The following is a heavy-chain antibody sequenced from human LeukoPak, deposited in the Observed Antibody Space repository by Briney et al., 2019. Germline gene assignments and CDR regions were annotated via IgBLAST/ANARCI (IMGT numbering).Heavy chain of an antibody. V-gene: IGHV3-23*01. CDR3: AKVGATAGTLRIEYFQH. D-gene: IGHD6-13*01. CDR2: ISGSGRTT. J-gene: IGHJ1*01. Sequence: GGSLRLSCAASGLTVSSNYIWVRQAPRKGLERVSGISGSGRTTYYADSVKGRFTISRDNSKNTLYLQMNSLRAEDTAVYFCAKVGATAGTLRIEYFQHWGQGTLVTVSS. CDR1: GLTVSSNY.